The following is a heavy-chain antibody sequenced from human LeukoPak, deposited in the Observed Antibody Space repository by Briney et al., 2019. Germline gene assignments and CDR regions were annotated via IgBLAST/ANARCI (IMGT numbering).Heavy chain of an antibody. CDR1: GFTSSRSA. Sequence: GGSLRLSCVASGFTSSRSAMTWVRQAPGKGLEWVSSVNGAGDTTYYAASVRGRFTMSRDDSKNTLYLQMNSLRVEDTAVYYCAKAALHWFGDNWFDPWGQGTLVTVSS. CDR2: VNGAGDTT. V-gene: IGHV3-23*01. J-gene: IGHJ5*02. CDR3: AKAALHWFGDNWFDP. D-gene: IGHD3-10*01.